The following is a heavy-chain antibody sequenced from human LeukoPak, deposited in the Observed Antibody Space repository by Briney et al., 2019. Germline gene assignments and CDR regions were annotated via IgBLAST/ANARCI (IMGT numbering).Heavy chain of an antibody. CDR2: IYHSGST. Sequence: PSQTLSLTCTVSGGSISSGGYYWSWIRQPPGKGLEWIGYIYHSGSTYYNPSLKSRVTISVDTSKNQFSLKLSSVTAADTAVYYCARHKHPGSGSYYRRSWFDPWGQGTLVTVSS. D-gene: IGHD3-10*01. CDR1: GGSISSGGYY. CDR3: ARHKHPGSGSYYRRSWFDP. J-gene: IGHJ5*02. V-gene: IGHV4-30-2*01.